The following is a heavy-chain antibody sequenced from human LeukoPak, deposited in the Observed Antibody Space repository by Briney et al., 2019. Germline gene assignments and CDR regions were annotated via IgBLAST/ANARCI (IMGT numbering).Heavy chain of an antibody. CDR3: ARDWQWLANTYYYYYYMDV. D-gene: IGHD6-19*01. CDR2: IYTSGST. V-gene: IGHV4-61*02. CDR1: GGSISSGSYY. J-gene: IGHJ6*03. Sequence: PSETLSLTCTVSGGSISSGSYYWSWIRQPAGKGLEWIGRIYTSGSTNYNPSLKSRVTMSVDTSKNQFSLKLSSVTAADTAVYYCARDWQWLANTYYYYYYMDVWGKGTTVTISS.